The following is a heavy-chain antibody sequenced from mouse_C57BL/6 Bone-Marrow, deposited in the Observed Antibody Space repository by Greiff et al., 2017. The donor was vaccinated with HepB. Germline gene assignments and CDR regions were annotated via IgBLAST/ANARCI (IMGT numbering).Heavy chain of an antibody. CDR2: ISSGSSTI. V-gene: IGHV5-17*01. CDR3: APYYYVISSAWFAY. Sequence: EVQGVESGGGLVKPGGSLKLSCAASGFTFSDYGMHWVRQAPEKGLEWVAYISSGSSTIYYADTVKGRFTISRDNAKNTLFLQMPSLRSEDTAMYYCAPYYYVISSAWFAYWGQGTLVTVSA. D-gene: IGHD1-1*01. CDR1: GFTFSDYG. J-gene: IGHJ3*01.